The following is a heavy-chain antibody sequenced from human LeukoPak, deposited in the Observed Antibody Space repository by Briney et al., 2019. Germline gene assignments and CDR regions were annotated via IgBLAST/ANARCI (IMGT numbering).Heavy chain of an antibody. Sequence: SETLSLTCTVSGGSISSYYWTWIRQPPGKGLEWIGSIYYSGSTYYNPSLKSRVTISVDTSKNQFSLKLSSVTAADTAVYYCARHISLTTIDYWGQGTLVTVSS. V-gene: IGHV4-39*01. D-gene: IGHD4-11*01. CDR2: IYYSGST. CDR1: GGSISSYY. CDR3: ARHISLTTIDY. J-gene: IGHJ4*02.